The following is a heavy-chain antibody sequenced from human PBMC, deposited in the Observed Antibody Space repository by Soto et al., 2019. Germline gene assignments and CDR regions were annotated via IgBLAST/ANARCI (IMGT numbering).Heavy chain of an antibody. Sequence: GASVKVSCKASGYTFTSYAMHWVRQAPGLRLEWMGWINAGNGNTKYSQKFQGRVTITRDTSASTAYMELGSVRAEDTAVYFCAMCGRGGKAPDPITVPQAPVAARPSYWGQGALVSVSS. V-gene: IGHV1-3*01. CDR3: AMCGRGGKAPDPITVPQAPVAARPSY. J-gene: IGHJ4*02. D-gene: IGHD6-6*01. CDR1: GYTFTSYA. CDR2: INAGNGNT.